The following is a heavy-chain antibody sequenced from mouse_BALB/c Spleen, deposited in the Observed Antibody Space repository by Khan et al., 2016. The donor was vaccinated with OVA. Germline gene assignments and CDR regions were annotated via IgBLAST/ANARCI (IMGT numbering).Heavy chain of an antibody. D-gene: IGHD2-1*01. CDR1: GYTFTSNW. CDR3: ARRGLDGIFAY. CDR2: INPSTGYT. J-gene: IGHJ3*01. Sequence: VKLLESGAELAKPGASVKMSCKASGYTFTSNWMHWVKQRPGQGLEWIGYINPSTGYTEYNQKFKDKATLTTDKSSSTAYMQLSSLTSGDSAVYYCARRGLDGIFAYWGQGTLVTVSA. V-gene: IGHV1-7*01.